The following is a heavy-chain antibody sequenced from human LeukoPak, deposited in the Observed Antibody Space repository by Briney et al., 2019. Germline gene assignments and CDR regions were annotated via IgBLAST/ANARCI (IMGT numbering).Heavy chain of an antibody. D-gene: IGHD2-21*01. J-gene: IGHJ2*01. CDR2: ISSSSSYI. Sequence: GGSLRLSCAASGFTFSSYSMNWVRQAPGKGLEWVSSISSSSSYIYYADSVKGRFTISRDNAKNSLYLQMNSLRAEDTAVYYCARDMVVNAIRTWYFDLWGRGALVTVSS. V-gene: IGHV3-21*01. CDR3: ARDMVVNAIRTWYFDL. CDR1: GFTFSSYS.